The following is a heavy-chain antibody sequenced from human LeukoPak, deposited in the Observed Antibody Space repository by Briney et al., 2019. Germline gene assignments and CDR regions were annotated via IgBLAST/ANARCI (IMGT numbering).Heavy chain of an antibody. CDR1: GFTFSSYA. D-gene: IGHD2-2*01. CDR3: AKPRILYYCSSTSCHEGGFDC. J-gene: IGHJ4*02. V-gene: IGHV3-23*01. Sequence: GGSLRLSCAASGFTFSSYAMSWVRQAPGKGLEWVSAISSSGVSTYYADSVKGRFTISRDNSKNTLYLQMNSLRAEDTAVYYCAKPRILYYCSSTSCHEGGFDCWGQGTLVTVSS. CDR2: ISSSGVST.